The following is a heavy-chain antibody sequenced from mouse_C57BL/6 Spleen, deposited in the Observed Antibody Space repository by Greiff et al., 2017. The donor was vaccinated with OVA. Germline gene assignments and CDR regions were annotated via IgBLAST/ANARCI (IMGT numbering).Heavy chain of an antibody. V-gene: IGHV1-42*01. J-gene: IGHJ1*03. Sequence: VQLQQSGPELVKPGASVKISCKASGYSFTGYYMNWVKQSPEKSLEWIGEINPSTGGTTYNQKFKAKATLTVDKSSSTAYMQLKSLTSEDSAVYYCARDGYPYWYFDVWGTGTTVTVSS. CDR3: ARDGYPYWYFDV. D-gene: IGHD2-3*01. CDR1: GYSFTGYY. CDR2: INPSTGGT.